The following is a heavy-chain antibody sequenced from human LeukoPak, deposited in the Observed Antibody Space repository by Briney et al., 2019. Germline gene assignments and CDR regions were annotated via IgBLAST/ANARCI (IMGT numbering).Heavy chain of an antibody. CDR2: INSDGSST. V-gene: IGHV3-74*01. Sequence: GGSLRLSCAASGFTFSSYWMHWVRQAPGKGLVWVSRINSDGSSTTYVDSVKGRFTISRDNAKNTLYLQMNSLRAEDTAVYYCARDPAPSGWYDYWGQGTLVTVSS. CDR1: GFTFSSYW. CDR3: ARDPAPSGWYDY. J-gene: IGHJ4*02. D-gene: IGHD6-19*01.